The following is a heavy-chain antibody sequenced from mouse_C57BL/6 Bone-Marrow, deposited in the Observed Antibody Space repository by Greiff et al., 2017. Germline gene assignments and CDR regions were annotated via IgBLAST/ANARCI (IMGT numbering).Heavy chain of an antibody. D-gene: IGHD2-4*01. Sequence: QVQLQQSGPELVKPGASVKISCKASGYAFSSSWMNWVKQRPGKGLEWIGRIYPGDGDTNYNGKFKGKATLTADKSSSTAYMQLSSLTSEDSAVYYCARENNDYEGGAYWGQGTLVTVSA. CDR1: GYAFSSSW. J-gene: IGHJ3*01. CDR3: ARENNDYEGGAY. V-gene: IGHV1-82*01. CDR2: IYPGDGDT.